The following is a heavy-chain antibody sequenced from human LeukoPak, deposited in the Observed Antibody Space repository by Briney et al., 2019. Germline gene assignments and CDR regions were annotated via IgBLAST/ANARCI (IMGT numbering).Heavy chain of an antibody. J-gene: IGHJ4*02. CDR1: GFTFISYA. D-gene: IGHD5-12*01. CDR2: ISGSGGST. V-gene: IGHV3-23*01. Sequence: PGGSLRLSCAAPGFTFISYAMSWVRQAPGKGLEWVSAISGSGGSTYYADSVKGRFTTSRDNSKNTLYLQMNSLRAEDTAVYYCAKAKNYSGYLYFDYWGQGTLVTVSS. CDR3: AKAKNYSGYLYFDY.